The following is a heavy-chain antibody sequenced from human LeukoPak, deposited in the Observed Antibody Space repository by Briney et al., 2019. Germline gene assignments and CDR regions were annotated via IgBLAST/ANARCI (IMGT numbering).Heavy chain of an antibody. V-gene: IGHV4-39*01. D-gene: IGHD6-13*01. CDR1: GGSISSSSYY. J-gene: IGHJ5*02. CDR3: ARLPGIAAAGTEWFDP. CDR2: IYYSGST. Sequence: PSEILSLTCTVSGGSISSSSYYWGWIRQPPGKGLEWIGSIYYSGSTYYNPSLKSRVTISVDTSKNQFSLKLSSVTAADTAVYYCARLPGIAAAGTEWFDPWGQGTLVTVSS.